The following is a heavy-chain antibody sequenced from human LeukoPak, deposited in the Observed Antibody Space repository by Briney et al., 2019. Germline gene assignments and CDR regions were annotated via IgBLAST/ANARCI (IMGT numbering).Heavy chain of an antibody. CDR1: GFTFSSYS. D-gene: IGHD2-2*01. V-gene: IGHV3-23*01. J-gene: IGHJ4*02. Sequence: PGGSLRLSCAASGFTFSSYSMNWVRQAPGKGLEWVSAISGSGGSTYYADSVKGRFTISRDNSKNTLYLQMNSLRAEDTAVYYCAKDRLKVVPAATDWGQGTLVTVSS. CDR2: ISGSGGST. CDR3: AKDRLKVVPAATD.